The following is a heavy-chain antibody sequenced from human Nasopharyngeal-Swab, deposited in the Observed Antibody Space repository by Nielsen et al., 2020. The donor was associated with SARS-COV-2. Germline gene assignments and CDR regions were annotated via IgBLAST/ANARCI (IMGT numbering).Heavy chain of an antibody. CDR1: GGSISSSNW. CDR2: IYHSGST. CDR3: ARVVTGWFDP. Sequence: SETLSLTCAVSGGSISSSNWWSWVSQPPGKGLECIGEIYHSGSTNSNPSLKSRVTISVDKSKNQFSLKLSAVTAADTAVYYCARVVTGWFDPWGQGTLVTVSS. V-gene: IGHV4-4*02. D-gene: IGHD3-16*02. J-gene: IGHJ5*02.